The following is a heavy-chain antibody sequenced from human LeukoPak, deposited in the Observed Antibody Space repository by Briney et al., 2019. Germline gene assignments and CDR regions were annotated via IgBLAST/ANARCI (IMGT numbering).Heavy chain of an antibody. CDR2: INRDGSST. J-gene: IGHJ4*02. D-gene: IGHD5-18*01. CDR3: ARGGGYSYGSFGY. Sequence: GGSLRLSCAASGVIFSNYWMHWVRQAPGKGLVWVSRINRDGSSTSYAGSVKGRFNISRDNAKNTLYLQMNSLRAEDTAVYYCARGGGYSYGSFGYWGQGTLVTVSS. V-gene: IGHV3-74*01. CDR1: GVIFSNYW.